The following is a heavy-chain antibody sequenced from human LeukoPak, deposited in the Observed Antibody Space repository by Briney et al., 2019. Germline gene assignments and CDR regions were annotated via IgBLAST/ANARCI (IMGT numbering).Heavy chain of an antibody. D-gene: IGHD4-23*01. J-gene: IGHJ4*02. CDR1: GGSLSSGGYY. Sequence: PSQTLSLTCTVSGGSLSSGGYYWSWIRQHPGTGLEWIGYIYSSGSTYYNPSLKSRVTISVDTSKNQFSLKLSSVTAADTAVYYCARTLDYGGNHPDYWGQGTLVTVSS. CDR3: ARTLDYGGNHPDY. V-gene: IGHV4-31*03. CDR2: IYSSGST.